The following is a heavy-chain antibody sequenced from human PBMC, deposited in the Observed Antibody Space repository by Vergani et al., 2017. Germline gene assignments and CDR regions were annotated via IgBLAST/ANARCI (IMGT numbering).Heavy chain of an antibody. V-gene: IGHV4-34*01. D-gene: IGHD3-10*01. J-gene: IGHJ6*03. CDR1: GGSFSGYY. CDR3: ARAVRGVIMLSYYYYYYMDV. CDR2: INQSGST. Sequence: QVQLQQWGAGLLKPSETLSLTCAVYGGSFSGYYWSWIRQPPGKGLEWIGEINQSGSTNYNPSLKSRVTISVDTSKNQFSLKLSSVTAADTAVYYCARAVRGVIMLSYYYYYYMDVWGKGTTVTVSS.